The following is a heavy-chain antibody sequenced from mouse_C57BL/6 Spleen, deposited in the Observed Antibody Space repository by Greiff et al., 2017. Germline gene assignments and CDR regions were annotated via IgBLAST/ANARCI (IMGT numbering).Heavy chain of an antibody. V-gene: IGHV1-82*01. CDR2: IYPGDGDT. CDR3: ARFTTVVFDY. D-gene: IGHD1-1*01. Sequence: QVQLQQSGPELVKPGASVKISCKASGSAFSSSWMNWVKQRPGKGLEWIGRIYPGDGDTNYNGKFKGKATLTADKSSSTAYMQLSSLTSEDSAVYFCARFTTVVFDYWGQGTTLTVSS. J-gene: IGHJ2*01. CDR1: GSAFSSSW.